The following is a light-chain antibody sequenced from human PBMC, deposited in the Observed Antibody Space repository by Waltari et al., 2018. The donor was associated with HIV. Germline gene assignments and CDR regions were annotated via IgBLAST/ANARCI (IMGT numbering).Light chain of an antibody. CDR3: QQRRNWPLYT. CDR2: DAS. CDR1: QSVSSY. V-gene: IGKV3-11*01. Sequence: EIVLTQSPATLSLSPGERATLSCRASQSVSSYLDWYQQKPGQAPRLLIYDASNRATGIPARFSGSGSGTDFTLTISSLEPEDFAVYYCQQRRNWPLYTFGQGPSWRSN. J-gene: IGKJ2*01.